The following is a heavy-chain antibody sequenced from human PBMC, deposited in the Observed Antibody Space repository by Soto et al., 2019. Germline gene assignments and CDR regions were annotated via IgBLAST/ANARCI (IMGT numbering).Heavy chain of an antibody. Sequence: EVQLLESGGGLVQPGGSLRLSCAASGFTFNTYALSWVRQAPGKGLEWVSSITVGSDTTYYADSVKGRFTISRDNSKNTLYLQMNSLRAEDTALYYCARGWGGYSFDYWGQGTLVTVSS. D-gene: IGHD2-21*01. J-gene: IGHJ4*02. V-gene: IGHV3-23*01. CDR1: GFTFNTYA. CDR2: ITVGSDTT. CDR3: ARGWGGYSFDY.